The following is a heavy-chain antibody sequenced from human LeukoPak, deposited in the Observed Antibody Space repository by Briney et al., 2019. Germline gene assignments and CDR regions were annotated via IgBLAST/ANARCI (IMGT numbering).Heavy chain of an antibody. Sequence: SETLSLTCTVSGGSISSGDYSWSWIRQPPGKGLEWIGYIYYSGSTYYNPSLKSRVTISVDTPKNQFSLKLSSVTAADTAVYYCAREYYYDSSGYYPDNWFDPWGQGTLVTVSS. D-gene: IGHD3-22*01. J-gene: IGHJ5*02. CDR2: IYYSGST. V-gene: IGHV4-30-4*01. CDR3: AREYYYDSSGYYPDNWFDP. CDR1: GGSISSGDYS.